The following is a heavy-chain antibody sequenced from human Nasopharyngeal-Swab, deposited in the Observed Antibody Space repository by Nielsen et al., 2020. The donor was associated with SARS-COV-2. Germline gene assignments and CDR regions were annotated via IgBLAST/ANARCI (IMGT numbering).Heavy chain of an antibody. V-gene: IGHV1-69*02. Sequence: WVRQAPGQGLEWMGRIIPILGIANYAQKFQGRVTITADKSTSTANMELRSLRSEDTAVYYCASSITMVGRGITVSDGLDVWGQGTMVTVSS. J-gene: IGHJ3*01. D-gene: IGHD3-10*01. CDR2: IIPILGIA. CDR3: ASSITMVGRGITVSDGLDV.